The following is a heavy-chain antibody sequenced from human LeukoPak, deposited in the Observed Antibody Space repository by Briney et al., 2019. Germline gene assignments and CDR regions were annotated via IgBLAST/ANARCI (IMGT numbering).Heavy chain of an antibody. D-gene: IGHD6-19*01. CDR3: VRRDAGWNYFDY. CDR2: IYYTGKN. CDR1: GGSINSHY. V-gene: IGHV4-59*08. J-gene: IGHJ4*02. Sequence: SETLSLTCAVSGGSINSHYWGWIRQPPGKGLQWIGDIYYTGKNNYNPSLKSRVTISLDTSKDHLSLNLTSVVAADTAIYYCVRRDAGWNYFDYWGQGILVTVSS.